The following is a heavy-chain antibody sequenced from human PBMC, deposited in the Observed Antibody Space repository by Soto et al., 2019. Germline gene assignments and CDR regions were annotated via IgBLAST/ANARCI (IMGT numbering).Heavy chain of an antibody. CDR1: GYTFTSYG. V-gene: IGHV1-18*01. CDR2: LRTYDGHT. CDR3: ARDRLHTSSSITFDY. D-gene: IGHD6-6*01. J-gene: IGHJ4*02. Sequence: ASVKVSCKASGYTFTSYGISWVRQAPGQGLEWMGWLRTYDGHTDYAPNLRGRVTMTTDTSTNTAYMELRSLRSDDTAVYYCARDRLHTSSSITFDYWGPGALVTGLL.